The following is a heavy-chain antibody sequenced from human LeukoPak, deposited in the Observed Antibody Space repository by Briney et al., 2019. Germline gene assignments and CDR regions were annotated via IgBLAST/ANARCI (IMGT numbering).Heavy chain of an antibody. CDR1: GGTFSSYA. D-gene: IGHD3-10*01. CDR2: IIPIFGTA. Sequence: SVKVSCKASGGTFSSYAISWVRQAPGQGLEWMGGIIPIFGTANYAQKFQGRVTITADKSTSTAYMELSSLRSEDTVVYYCARLSPYGSGSDFDYWGQGTLVTVSS. CDR3: ARLSPYGSGSDFDY. V-gene: IGHV1-69*06. J-gene: IGHJ4*02.